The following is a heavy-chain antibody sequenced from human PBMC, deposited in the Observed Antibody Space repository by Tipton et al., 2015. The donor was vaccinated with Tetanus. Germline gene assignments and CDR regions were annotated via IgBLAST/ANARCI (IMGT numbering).Heavy chain of an antibody. CDR2: IYYRGSA. V-gene: IGHV4-59*01. D-gene: IGHD5-24*01. J-gene: IGHJ4*02. CDR3: ARGDGSTLHY. CDR1: GGSISTYY. Sequence: TLSLTCTVSGGSISTYYSSWIRQPPGKGLEWIGYIYYRGSAHYYPSLKSRGTMSVDTTKNQFSLNLSSVTAADTAVYYCARGDGSTLHYWGQGTLVTVSS.